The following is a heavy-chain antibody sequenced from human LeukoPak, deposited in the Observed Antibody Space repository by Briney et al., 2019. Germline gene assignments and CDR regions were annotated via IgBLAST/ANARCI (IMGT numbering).Heavy chain of an antibody. V-gene: IGHV3-21*05. D-gene: IGHD1-26*01. J-gene: IGHJ6*02. CDR3: AKAFAIVVHYYYYGMDV. CDR2: ISGSSSYT. Sequence: GGSLRLSCVGSGFNFRTYNLNWVRQAPGKGLEWVSDISGSSSYTDYADSVKGRFTISRDNSKNTLYLQMNSLRAEDTAVYYCAKAFAIVVHYYYYGMDVWGQGTTVTVSS. CDR1: GFNFRTYN.